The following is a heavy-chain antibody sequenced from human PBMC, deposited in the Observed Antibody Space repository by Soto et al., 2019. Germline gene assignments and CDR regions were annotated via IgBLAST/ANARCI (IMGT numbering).Heavy chain of an antibody. CDR2: IRSKANTYAT. V-gene: IGHV3-73*01. CDR3: SRSRYYDILTGHYYYYYGMDG. Sequence: QPGGSLRLSCAASGVTFSGSAMHWVRQASGKGLEWLGRIRSKANTYATEYAASVKGRFTISRDDSKNTAYLQMNSLKTEDTAVYYCSRSRYYDILTGHYYYYYGMDGWGQGTTVTVSS. J-gene: IGHJ6*02. D-gene: IGHD3-9*01. CDR1: GVTFSGSA.